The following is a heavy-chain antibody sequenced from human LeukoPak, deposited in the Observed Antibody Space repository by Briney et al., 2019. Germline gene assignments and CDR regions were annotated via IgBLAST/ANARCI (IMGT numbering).Heavy chain of an antibody. Sequence: GGSLRLSWAASGFTVSSYAVSWVRQDAGKGRGWVSAISGGGSNTYYADSVKGRFTISRDNSKNTLYLQMNSLRAEDTAVYYCAKVSGYSSSRAAFDYWGQGTLVTVSS. CDR3: AKVSGYSSSRAAFDY. D-gene: IGHD6-13*01. J-gene: IGHJ4*02. V-gene: IGHV3-23*01. CDR2: ISGGGSNT. CDR1: GFTVSSYA.